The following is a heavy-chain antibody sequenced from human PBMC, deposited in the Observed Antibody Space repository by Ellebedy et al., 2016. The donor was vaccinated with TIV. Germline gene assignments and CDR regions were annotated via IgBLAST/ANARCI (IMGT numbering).Heavy chain of an antibody. CDR3: ARHIVVVPAAIDY. CDR1: GGSMSNSY. J-gene: IGHJ4*02. CDR2: MFYGGGT. Sequence: SETLSLTCTVSGGSMSNSYWSWVRKPPGKGLEWIGYMFYGGGTNYSPSLAGRVTISHDTSKNQFSLKLTSVTAADTAVYYCARHIVVVPAAIDYWGQGTLVTVSS. V-gene: IGHV4-59*08. D-gene: IGHD2-2*01.